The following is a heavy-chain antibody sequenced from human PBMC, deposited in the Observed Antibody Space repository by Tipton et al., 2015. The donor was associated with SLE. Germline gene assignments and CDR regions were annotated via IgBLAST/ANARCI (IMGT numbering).Heavy chain of an antibody. Sequence: LRLSCTVSGGSISSYYWSWIRQPPGKGLEWIGYIYYSGSTNYNPSLKSRVTISVNTSKNQFSLKLSSVTAADTAVYYCARGGQWQALFQHWGQGTLVTVSS. CDR3: ARGGQWQALFQH. V-gene: IGHV4-59*01. CDR1: GGSISSYY. J-gene: IGHJ1*01. CDR2: IYYSGST. D-gene: IGHD6-19*01.